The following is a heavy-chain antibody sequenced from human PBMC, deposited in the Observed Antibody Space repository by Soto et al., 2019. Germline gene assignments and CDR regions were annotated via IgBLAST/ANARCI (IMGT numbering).Heavy chain of an antibody. CDR3: ASSRAGITMVRGAQGMDV. V-gene: IGHV1-8*01. J-gene: IGHJ6*02. D-gene: IGHD3-10*01. CDR2: MNPNSGNT. CDR1: GYTFTSYD. Sequence: ASVKVSCKASGYTFTSYDINWVRQATGQGLEWMGWMNPNSGNTGYAQKFQGRVTMTRNTSISTAYMELSSLRSGDTAVYYCASSRAGITMVRGAQGMDVWGQGTTVTVSS.